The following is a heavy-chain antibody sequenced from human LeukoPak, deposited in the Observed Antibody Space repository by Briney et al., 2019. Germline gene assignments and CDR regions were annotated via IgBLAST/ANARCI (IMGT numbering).Heavy chain of an antibody. CDR3: ARGGYSSSWYQTTYYYYGMDV. J-gene: IGHJ6*02. V-gene: IGHV4-31*03. D-gene: IGHD6-13*01. Sequence: SETLSLTCTVSGGSISSGGYYWSWIRQHPGKGLEWIGYIYYSGSTYYNPSLKSRVTISVDTSKNQFSLKLSSVTAADTAVYYCARGGYSSSWYQTTYYYYGMDVWGQGTTVTVSS. CDR2: IYYSGST. CDR1: GGSISSGGYY.